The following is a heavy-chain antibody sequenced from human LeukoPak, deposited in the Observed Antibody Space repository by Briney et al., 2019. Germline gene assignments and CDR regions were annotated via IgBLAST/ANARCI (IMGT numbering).Heavy chain of an antibody. J-gene: IGHJ4*02. CDR1: GGTFSSYA. Sequence: SVKVSCKASGGTFSSYAISWVRQAPGQGLEWMGGIIPIFGTANYAQKFQGRVTITADESTSTAYMELSSLRSEDTAVYYCARGVWFGELLYFDYWGQGTLVTVSS. CDR3: ARGVWFGELLYFDY. V-gene: IGHV1-69*13. D-gene: IGHD3-10*01. CDR2: IIPIFGTA.